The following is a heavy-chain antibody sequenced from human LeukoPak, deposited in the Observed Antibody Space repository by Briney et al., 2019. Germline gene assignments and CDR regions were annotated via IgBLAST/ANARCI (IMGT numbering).Heavy chain of an antibody. V-gene: IGHV1-18*01. J-gene: IGHJ6*02. D-gene: IGHD5-24*01. CDR1: GYTFTSYG. CDR3: AREDGYNSYGMDV. Sequence: GASVKVSCKASGYTFTSYGISWVRQAPGQGLEWMGWISAYNGNTNYAQKLQGRVTMTTDTSTSTAYMELRSPRSDDTAVYYCAREDGYNSYGMDVWGQGTTVTVSS. CDR2: ISAYNGNT.